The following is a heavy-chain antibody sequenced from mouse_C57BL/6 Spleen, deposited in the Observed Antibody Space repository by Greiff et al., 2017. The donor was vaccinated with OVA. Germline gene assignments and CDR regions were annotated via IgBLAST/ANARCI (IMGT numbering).Heavy chain of an antibody. CDR1: GFTFSDYY. CDR3: ARENSSYYYGSSLDY. Sequence: EVKLMESEGGLVQPGSSMKLSCTASGFTFSDYYMAWVRQVPEKGLEWVANINYDGSSTYYLDSLKSRFIISRDNAKNILYLQMSSLKSEDTATYYCARENSSYYYGSSLDYWGQGTTLTVSS. CDR2: INYDGSST. J-gene: IGHJ2*01. D-gene: IGHD1-1*01. V-gene: IGHV5-16*01.